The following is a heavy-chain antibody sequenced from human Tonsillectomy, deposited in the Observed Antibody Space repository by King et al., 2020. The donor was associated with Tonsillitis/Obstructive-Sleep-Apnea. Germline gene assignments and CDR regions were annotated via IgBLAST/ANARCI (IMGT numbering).Heavy chain of an antibody. CDR3: ARADYCGNSFYYYGMDV. D-gene: IGHD4-23*01. Sequence: VQLQQWGAGLLKPSETLSLTCAVYGGSFSGYYWSWIRQPPGKGLEWIGEINHSGSTNYNPSLKSRVTISVDTSKNQFSLKLSSVTAADTAVYYCARADYCGNSFYYYGMDVWGQGTTVTVSS. CDR1: GGSFSGYY. J-gene: IGHJ6*02. CDR2: INHSGST. V-gene: IGHV4-34*01.